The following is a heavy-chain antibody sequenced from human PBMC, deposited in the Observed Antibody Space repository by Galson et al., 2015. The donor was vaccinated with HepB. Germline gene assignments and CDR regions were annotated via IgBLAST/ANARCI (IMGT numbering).Heavy chain of an antibody. Sequence: SLRLSCAASGFTFSDYYMSWIRQAPGKGLEWLSYITASTTYINYAYSEKGRFTVSRDNAKNSLNLQMNRLRAEDTAVYYWARVADAEYGDHTHFDSWGQGTPVTVSS. CDR2: ITASTTYI. CDR1: GFTFSDYY. V-gene: IGHV3-11*06. D-gene: IGHD4-17*01. J-gene: IGHJ4*02. CDR3: ARVADAEYGDHTHFDS.